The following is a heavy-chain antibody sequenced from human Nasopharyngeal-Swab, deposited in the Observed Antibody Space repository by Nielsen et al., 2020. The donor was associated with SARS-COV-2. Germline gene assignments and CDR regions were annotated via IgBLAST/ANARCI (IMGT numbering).Heavy chain of an antibody. Sequence: GESLKISCAASGFTFSSYAMHWVRQAPGKGLEWVAVISYDGSNKYYADSVKGRFTISRDNSKNTLYLQMNSLRAEDTAVYYCAKDPPTTVTTLYYYGMDVWGQGTTVTVSS. CDR3: AKDPPTTVTTLYYYGMDV. V-gene: IGHV3-30*04. CDR1: GFTFSSYA. CDR2: ISYDGSNK. D-gene: IGHD4-17*01. J-gene: IGHJ6*02.